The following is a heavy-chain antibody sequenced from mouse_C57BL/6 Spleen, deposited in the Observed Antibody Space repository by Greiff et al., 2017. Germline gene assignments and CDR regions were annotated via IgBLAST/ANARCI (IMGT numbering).Heavy chain of an antibody. D-gene: IGHD2-13*01. V-gene: IGHV5-17*01. CDR3: AREGLRYFDV. J-gene: IGHJ1*03. CDR1: GFTFSDYG. Sequence: EVKLMESGGGLVKPGGSLKLSCAASGFTFSDYGMHWVRQAPEKGLEWVAYISSGSSTIYYADTVKGRFTISRDNAKNTLFLQMTSLRSEDTAMYYCAREGLRYFDVWGTGTTVTVSS. CDR2: ISSGSSTI.